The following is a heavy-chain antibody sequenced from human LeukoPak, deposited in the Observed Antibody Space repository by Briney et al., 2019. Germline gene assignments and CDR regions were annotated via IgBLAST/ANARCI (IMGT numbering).Heavy chain of an antibody. V-gene: IGHV3-23*01. CDR1: GITFSKYG. CDR2: VLGSGVPT. CDR3: ARDIDSSGWQFFDY. Sequence: GGSLRLSCAASGITFSKYGMSWVRQAPGKGLEWVATVLGSGVPTYYADSVQGRFTVSRDNSKNTLYLQMNSLRAEDTAVYYCARDIDSSGWQFFDYWGQGTLVTVSS. J-gene: IGHJ4*02. D-gene: IGHD6-19*01.